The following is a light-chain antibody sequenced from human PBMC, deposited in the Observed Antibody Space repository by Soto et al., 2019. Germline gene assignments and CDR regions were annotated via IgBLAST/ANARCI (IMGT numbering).Light chain of an antibody. CDR3: QQRSSWPLT. Sequence: ETVLTQSPGTLSLSPGERVTLSCRASQSVSSNYLVWYQQKPGQAPRLLISGVSNRATGIPARFSGSGSGTDFTLTISSLEPEDFAVYYCQQRSSWPLTFGGGTKV. J-gene: IGKJ4*01. CDR2: GVS. CDR1: QSVSSNY. V-gene: IGKV3-11*01.